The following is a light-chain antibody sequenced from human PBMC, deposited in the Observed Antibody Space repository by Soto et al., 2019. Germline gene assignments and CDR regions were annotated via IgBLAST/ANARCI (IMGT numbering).Light chain of an antibody. CDR2: DAS. V-gene: IGKV3-20*01. CDR1: QSVSSSY. Sequence: EIVLTQSPGTLSLSPGERATLSCRASQSVSSSYLAWYQHKLGQPPRLLIYDASSRATGIPDRFSGSGSGTDFTLTISRLEPEDFAVYYCRQYGRSLGFAFGGGTKVDIK. CDR3: RQYGRSLGFA. J-gene: IGKJ4*01.